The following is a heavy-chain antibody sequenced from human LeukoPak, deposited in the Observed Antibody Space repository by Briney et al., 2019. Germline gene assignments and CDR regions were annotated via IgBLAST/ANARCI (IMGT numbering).Heavy chain of an antibody. D-gene: IGHD2-21*01. V-gene: IGHV3-21*01. J-gene: IGHJ3*02. CDR1: GFTFSSYS. Sequence: GGSLRLSCAASGFTFSSYSMNWVRQAPGKGLEWVSSISSSSSYIYYADSVKGRFTISRDNAKNSLYLQMNSLRAEDTAVYYCARGPYFEDDAFDIWGQGTMVTVSS. CDR2: ISSSSSYI. CDR3: ARGPYFEDDAFDI.